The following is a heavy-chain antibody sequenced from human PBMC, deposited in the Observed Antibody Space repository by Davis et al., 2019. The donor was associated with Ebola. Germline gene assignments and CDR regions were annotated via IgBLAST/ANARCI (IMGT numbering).Heavy chain of an antibody. Sequence: AASAKVSCKASGYTFTSYYMHWVRQAPGQGLEWMGIINPSGGSTSYAQKFQGRVTMTRDTSTSTVYMELSSLRSEDTAVYYCARRGIVGATGIYYYGMDVWGQGTTVTVSS. CDR2: INPSGGST. J-gene: IGHJ6*02. V-gene: IGHV1-46*01. CDR1: GYTFTSYY. D-gene: IGHD1-26*01. CDR3: ARRGIVGATGIYYYGMDV.